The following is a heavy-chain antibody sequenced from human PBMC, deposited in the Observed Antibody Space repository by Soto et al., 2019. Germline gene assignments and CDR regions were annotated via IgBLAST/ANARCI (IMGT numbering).Heavy chain of an antibody. CDR1: GGAITSDF. V-gene: IGHV4-59*01. CDR2: VYYSGAA. J-gene: IGHJ1*01. D-gene: IGHD5-18*01. CDR3: ARDHGSYPNT. Sequence: QVQLQESGPGLVKPSETLSLTCNVSGGAITSDFWSCIRQPPGKGLEWIGYVYYSGAADYNPSLKPRVTISIAASKTQFSLRLASATAADTGVYYCARDHGSYPNTWGQGILVTVSS.